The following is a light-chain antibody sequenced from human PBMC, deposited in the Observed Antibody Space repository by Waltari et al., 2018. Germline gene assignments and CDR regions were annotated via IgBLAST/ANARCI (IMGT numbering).Light chain of an antibody. CDR3: QQRTNWPPLT. Sequence: EIVLTQSPATLSLSPGDRATLSCRASQTVTTYLAWYQQKPGQAPRLLIYDASNRAAGIPARFSGSGSETGFTLTISSLEPEDSAVYYCQQRTNWPPLTFGGGTKVEIK. CDR2: DAS. CDR1: QTVTTY. J-gene: IGKJ4*01. V-gene: IGKV3-11*01.